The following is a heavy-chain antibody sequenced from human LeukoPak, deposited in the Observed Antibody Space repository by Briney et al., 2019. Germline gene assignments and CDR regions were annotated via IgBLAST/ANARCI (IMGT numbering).Heavy chain of an antibody. CDR1: GYSISSGYY. D-gene: IGHD3-22*01. CDR3: ASIYDSRRRGPIFDY. V-gene: IGHV4-38-2*02. CDR2: IYHSGST. Sequence: SETLSLTCTVSGYSISSGYYWGWIRQPPGKGLEWIGSIYHSGSTYYNPSLKSRVTISVDTSKNQFSLKLSSVTAADTAVYYCASIYDSRRRGPIFDYWGQGTLVTVSS. J-gene: IGHJ4*02.